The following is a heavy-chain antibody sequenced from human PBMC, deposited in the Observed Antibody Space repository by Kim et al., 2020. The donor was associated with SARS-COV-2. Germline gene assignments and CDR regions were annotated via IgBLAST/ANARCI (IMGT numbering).Heavy chain of an antibody. CDR1: GFTFSSYW. D-gene: IGHD3-10*01. CDR3: ARDKPNYYGSGSQSDY. V-gene: IGHV3-7*03. CDR2: IKQDGSEK. Sequence: GGSLRLSCAASGFTFSSYWMSWVRQAPGRGLEWVANIKQDGSEKYYVDSVKGRFTISRDNAKNSLYLQMNSLRAEDTAVYYCARDKPNYYGSGSQSDYWGQGTLVTVSS. J-gene: IGHJ4*02.